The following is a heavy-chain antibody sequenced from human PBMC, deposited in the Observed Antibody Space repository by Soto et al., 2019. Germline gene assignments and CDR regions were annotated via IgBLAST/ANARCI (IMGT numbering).Heavy chain of an antibody. V-gene: IGHV4-59*08. Sequence: SETLSLTCTVSGGSISSYYWSWIRQPPGKGLEWIGYIYYSGSTNCNPSLKSRVTISVDTSKNQFSLKLSSVTAADTAVYYCARGMYYYDSSGFFDYWGQGTLVTVSS. D-gene: IGHD3-22*01. CDR3: ARGMYYYDSSGFFDY. J-gene: IGHJ4*02. CDR1: GGSISSYY. CDR2: IYYSGST.